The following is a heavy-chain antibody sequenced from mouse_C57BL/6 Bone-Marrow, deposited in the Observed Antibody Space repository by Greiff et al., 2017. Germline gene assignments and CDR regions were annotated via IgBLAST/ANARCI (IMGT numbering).Heavy chain of an antibody. V-gene: IGHV1-81*01. CDR2: IYPRSGNT. J-gene: IGHJ4*01. D-gene: IGHD6-1*01. Sequence: VQLQQSGAELARPGASVKLSCKASGYTFTSYGISWVKQRTGQGLEWIGEIYPRSGNTYYNEKFKGKGTLTAEKSSSTAYMELRSRTSEDSAVYFCARFQCHYYSMDYWGQGTSVTVAS. CDR1: GYTFTSYG. CDR3: ARFQCHYYSMDY.